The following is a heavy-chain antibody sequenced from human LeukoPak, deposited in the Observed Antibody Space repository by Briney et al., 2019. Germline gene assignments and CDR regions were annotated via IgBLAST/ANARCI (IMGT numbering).Heavy chain of an antibody. CDR1: GFTFSSSW. CDR2: IKEDGTEK. D-gene: IGHD3-3*01. J-gene: IGHJ2*01. V-gene: IGHV3-7*03. Sequence: RGSLRLSCAASGFTFSSSWMNWVRQSPGKGLEWVANIKEDGTEKYYVDSVKGRFTIFRDNAKNSLYLQMNSLRAEDTAVYYCARPHNNWRWNFDLWGRGTLVTVSS. CDR3: ARPHNNWRWNFDL.